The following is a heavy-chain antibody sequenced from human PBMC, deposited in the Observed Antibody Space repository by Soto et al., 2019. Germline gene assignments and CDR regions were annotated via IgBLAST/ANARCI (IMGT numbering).Heavy chain of an antibody. Sequence: QVQLQESGPGVVKASETLSLTCSVSGGSISRYYWSWIRQPPGKGLEWIGYAYYSGDTGYNPSLRSRVTIAVDTSKNQVSLKLTSVTAADTAVYYCARDRSTYGGGGTGEVKENWFDPWGQGALVTVSS. V-gene: IGHV4-59*01. CDR3: ARDRSTYGGGGTGEVKENWFDP. CDR2: AYYSGDT. CDR1: GGSISRYY. J-gene: IGHJ5*02. D-gene: IGHD2-8*01.